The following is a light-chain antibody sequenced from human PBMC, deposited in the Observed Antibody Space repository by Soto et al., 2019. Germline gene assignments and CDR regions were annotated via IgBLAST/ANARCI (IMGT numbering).Light chain of an antibody. CDR3: HQRQSWPRT. V-gene: IGKV3-11*01. Sequence: EIVLAQSPGTLSLSPGERATLSCWASQSVGSDLAWYQQKPGQAPRLLIYGASNRATGIPARFSGSGSGTDFTLTISSLEPEDFAVYYCHQRQSWPRTFGQGTKVDI. CDR2: GAS. J-gene: IGKJ1*01. CDR1: QSVGSD.